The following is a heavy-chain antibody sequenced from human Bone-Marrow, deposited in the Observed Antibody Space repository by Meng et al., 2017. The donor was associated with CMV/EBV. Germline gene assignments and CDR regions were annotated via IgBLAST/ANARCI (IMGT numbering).Heavy chain of an antibody. J-gene: IGHJ5*02. CDR2: TYYKSKRYN. V-gene: IGHV6-1*01. CDR1: GDRVSSSSAA. CDR3: AGSSDSSGYYPPDWLDP. Sequence: SQTLSLTCVIPGDRVSSSSAAWNWIRQSPSRGLEWPGRTYYKSKRYNDYAGSVKSRIPINPDTSQNQCSLQLNSVTPEDTDVYYCAGSSDSSGYYPPDWLDPWGQGTLVTVSS. D-gene: IGHD3-22*01.